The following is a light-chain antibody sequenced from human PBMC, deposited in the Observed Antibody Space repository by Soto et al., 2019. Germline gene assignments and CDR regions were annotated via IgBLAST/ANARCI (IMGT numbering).Light chain of an antibody. V-gene: IGLV2-11*01. J-gene: IGLJ1*01. CDR2: DVS. Sequence: CVLAQPRSGSGSPGQSVTISCTGTSSDVGGYNYVSWYQQHPGKAPKLMIYDVSKRPSGVPDRFSGSKSGNTASLTISGLQAEDEADYYCCSYAGSYVFGTGTKVTVL. CDR3: CSYAGSYV. CDR1: SSDVGGYNY.